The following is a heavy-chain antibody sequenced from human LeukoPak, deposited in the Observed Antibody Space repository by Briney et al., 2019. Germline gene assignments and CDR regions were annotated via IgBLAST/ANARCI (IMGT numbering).Heavy chain of an antibody. CDR2: IYYSGST. D-gene: IGHD3-22*01. CDR1: GGSISSYY. CDR3: ARVTGYMIEDYFDY. J-gene: IGHJ4*02. V-gene: IGHV4-59*01. Sequence: PSETLSLTCTVSGGSISSYYWSWTRQPPGKGLEWIEYIYYSGSTNYNPSLKSRVTISVDTSKNQFSLRLSSVTAADTAVYYCARVTGYMIEDYFDYWGQGTLVTVSS.